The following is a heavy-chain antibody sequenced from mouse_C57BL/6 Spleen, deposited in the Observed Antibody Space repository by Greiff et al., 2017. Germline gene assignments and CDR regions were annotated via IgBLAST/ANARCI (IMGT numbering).Heavy chain of an antibody. CDR2: IDPSDSYT. CDR1: GYTFTSYW. J-gene: IGHJ2*01. Sequence: QVQLQQPGAELVMPGASVKLSCKASGYTFTSYWMHWVKQRPGQGLEWIGEIDPSDSYTNYNQKFKGKSTLTVDKSSSTAYMQLSSLTSEDSAVYYCERRRNPYLYVDYWGQGTTRAVSS. V-gene: IGHV1-69*01. CDR3: ERRRNPYLYVDY.